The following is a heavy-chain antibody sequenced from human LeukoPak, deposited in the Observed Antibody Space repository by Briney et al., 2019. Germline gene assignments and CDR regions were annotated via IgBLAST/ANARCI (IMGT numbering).Heavy chain of an antibody. CDR2: IGTSSSTI. J-gene: IGHJ4*02. CDR1: GFSFPSHS. D-gene: IGHD3-3*01. Sequence: GGSLRLSCAATGFSFPSHSFHWVRQSPGKGLEWVAYIGTSSSTIYQAKSVKGRFSISRDNAKNSLFLQMDSLRVEDTAVYYCARDRGTFGVVDSWGQGTLVAVSS. CDR3: ARDRGTFGVVDS. V-gene: IGHV3-48*04.